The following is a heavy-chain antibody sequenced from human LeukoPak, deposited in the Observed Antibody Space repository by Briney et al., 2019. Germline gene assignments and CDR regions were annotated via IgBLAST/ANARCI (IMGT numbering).Heavy chain of an antibody. Sequence: GGSLRLSCAASGFTFSSYGMRWVRQAPGKGLEWVAVIWYGGSNKYYADSVKGRFTISRDNSKNTLYLQMNSLRAEDTAVYYCARDRVEVGDDAFDIWGQGTMVTVS. CDR3: ARDRVEVGDDAFDI. J-gene: IGHJ3*02. V-gene: IGHV3-33*01. CDR2: IWYGGSNK. D-gene: IGHD2-15*01. CDR1: GFTFSSYG.